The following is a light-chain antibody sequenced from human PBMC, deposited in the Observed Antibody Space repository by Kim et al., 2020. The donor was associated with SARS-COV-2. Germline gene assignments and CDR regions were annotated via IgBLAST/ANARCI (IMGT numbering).Light chain of an antibody. V-gene: IGKV1-39*01. CDR2: AAS. J-gene: IGKJ2*01. CDR1: QTISNY. CDR3: QQGYRTPYT. Sequence: DIQMTQSPSSLSASVGDRVTITCRASQTISNYLNWYQQKPGKAPKLLIFAASSLQSGVPSRFSGSGSGTEFTLTMSSLQPEDFASYFCQQGYRTPYTFGQGTKVDIK.